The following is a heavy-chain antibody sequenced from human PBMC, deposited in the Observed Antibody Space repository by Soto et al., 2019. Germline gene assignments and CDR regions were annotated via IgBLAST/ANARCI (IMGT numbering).Heavy chain of an antibody. V-gene: IGHV3-53*01. CDR3: ARGGLTPSHPLGS. CDR2: IYVGDSA. D-gene: IGHD3-10*01. Sequence: GGSLRLSCAASGPDVGYSFVIWVRQLPGGGLEWVSVIYVGDSAYYADSVKGRFTISRDKSTNTLYLQMGSLRESDTAVYYCARGGLTPSHPLGSWGQGTLVTVSS. CDR1: GPDVGYSF. J-gene: IGHJ4*02.